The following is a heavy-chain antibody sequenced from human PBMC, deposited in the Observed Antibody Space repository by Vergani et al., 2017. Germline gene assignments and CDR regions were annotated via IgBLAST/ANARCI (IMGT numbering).Heavy chain of an antibody. CDR1: GFTVSTNY. J-gene: IGHJ4*02. CDR2: IYSGGGT. Sequence: EVQLVQSGGGLVQPGGSLRLSCAASGFTVSTNYMNWVRQAPGKGLEWVSVIYSGGGTYYADSVKGRFTISRDNSRNTLYLQMNSLRAEDTAVYYCARDQYYYGSGSYPRFDYWGQGTLVTVSS. V-gene: IGHV3-66*01. D-gene: IGHD3-10*01. CDR3: ARDQYYYGSGSYPRFDY.